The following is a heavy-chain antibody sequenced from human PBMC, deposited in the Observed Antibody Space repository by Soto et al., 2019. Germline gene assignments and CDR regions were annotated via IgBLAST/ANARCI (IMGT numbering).Heavy chain of an antibody. CDR1: GFTFSSYG. V-gene: IGHV3-23*01. J-gene: IGHJ4*02. CDR2: INDSGDT. CDR3: AKRVAYCSSSAYFDY. Sequence: GSLRLSCAASGFTFSSYGMSWVRQAPGKGLEWVSSINDSGDTYYGDSVKGRFTISRDNSKNTLYLQVNSLSAEDTAVYYCAKRVAYCSSSAYFDYWAQGSLVTV. D-gene: IGHD6-6*01.